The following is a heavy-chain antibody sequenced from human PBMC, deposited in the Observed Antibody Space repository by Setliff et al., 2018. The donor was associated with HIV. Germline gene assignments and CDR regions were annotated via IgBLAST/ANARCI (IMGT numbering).Heavy chain of an antibody. Sequence: GASVKVSCKASGYTFTGYYLHWVRQAPGQGLEWMAWINVYNGDTNFALKFQGRVTMTKDTSTGTAYMELSSLRSDDTAVYYCATDRTQTGTNMVRGRIVDPARYPLDYWGQGTLVTVSS. V-gene: IGHV1-2*02. J-gene: IGHJ4*02. CDR2: INVYNGDT. CDR1: GYTFTGYY. CDR3: ATDRTQTGTNMVRGRIVDPARYPLDY. D-gene: IGHD3-10*01.